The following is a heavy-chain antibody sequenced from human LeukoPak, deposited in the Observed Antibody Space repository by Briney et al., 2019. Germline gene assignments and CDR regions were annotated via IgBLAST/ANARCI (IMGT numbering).Heavy chain of an antibody. J-gene: IGHJ4*02. Sequence: ASMKISCKASGYTFTSYAMHWVRQAPGQRLEWMGWINAGNGNTKYSQKFQGRVTITRDTSASTAYMVLSSLRSEDTAVYYCARDEARITIFGVAGYFDYWGQGTLVTVSS. CDR2: INAGNGNT. CDR1: GYTFTSYA. CDR3: ARDEARITIFGVAGYFDY. D-gene: IGHD3-3*01. V-gene: IGHV1-3*01.